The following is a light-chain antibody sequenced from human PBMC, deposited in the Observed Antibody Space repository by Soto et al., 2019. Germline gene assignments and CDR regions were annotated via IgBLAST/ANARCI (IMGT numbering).Light chain of an antibody. CDR3: QQYYSTPYT. CDR2: WAS. Sequence: IVMTQSPYSLAVSLGERATINCKSSQSVLFSSNNKNYLAWYQQKPGQSPKVLIYWASARESGVPDRFSGSGSGTDFTLTIASLQAEDVAVYYCQQYYSTPYTFGQGTKVDIK. CDR1: QSVLFSSNNKNY. V-gene: IGKV4-1*01. J-gene: IGKJ2*01.